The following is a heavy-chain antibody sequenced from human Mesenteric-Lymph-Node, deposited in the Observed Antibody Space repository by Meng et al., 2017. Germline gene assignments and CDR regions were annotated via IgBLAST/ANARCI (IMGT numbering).Heavy chain of an antibody. CDR2: INQEGSEK. V-gene: IGHV3-7*01. CDR3: ARDIMI. D-gene: IGHD3-16*01. CDR1: GLTFTDHY. J-gene: IGHJ4*02. Sequence: EVQLVESGGGLVQPGGSLRLSCAASGLTFTDHYMTWVRQAPGKGLEWVASINQEGSEKFYVDSVKGRFTISRDNAYASLYLQMNTLRPEDTAVYYCARDIMIRGQGTLVTVSS.